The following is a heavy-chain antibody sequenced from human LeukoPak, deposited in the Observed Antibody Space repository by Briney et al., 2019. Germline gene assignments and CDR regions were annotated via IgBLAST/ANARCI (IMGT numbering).Heavy chain of an antibody. J-gene: IGHJ4*01. CDR2: ISSSGGNI. Sequence: GGSLRLSCVVSGFDLSDYYMRWIRQAPGKGLEWISYISSSGGNIYFADSGKGRFTMSRDNARGSLYLQMNSLTADDTAIYYCARRRDYFDYWGQGTLVTVSS. CDR1: GFDLSDYY. V-gene: IGHV3-11*01. CDR3: ARRRDYFDY.